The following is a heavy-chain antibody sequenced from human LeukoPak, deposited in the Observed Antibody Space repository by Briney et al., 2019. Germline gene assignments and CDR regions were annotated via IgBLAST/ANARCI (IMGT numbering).Heavy chain of an antibody. D-gene: IGHD5-12*01. Sequence: TSETLSLTCTVSGYSISYDYYWCWIRQPPEKVLEWVGIIYLSGNTYYDPPIKSRVTLSVDTSKTQFSLKLSSVTAADTAVYYCARAPKHGYTGYDLSYFDYWGQGTLLPVSS. J-gene: IGHJ4*02. CDR2: IYLSGNT. CDR3: ARAPKHGYTGYDLSYFDY. V-gene: IGHV4-38-2*02. CDR1: GYSISYDYY.